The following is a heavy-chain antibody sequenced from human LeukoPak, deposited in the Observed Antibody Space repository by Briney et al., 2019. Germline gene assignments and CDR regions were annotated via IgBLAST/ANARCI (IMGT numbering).Heavy chain of an antibody. J-gene: IGHJ4*02. CDR2: ISSSGDTT. CDR3: AKEVYSYGYWCDY. Sequence: PGGTLRLSCAASGFTFRRYGMIWVRQAPGKGLEWVSSISSSGDTTYYADSVKGRFTISRDNSKNTLYLQMNSLRAEDTAAYYCAKEVYSYGYWCDYWGQGTLVTVSS. V-gene: IGHV3-23*01. D-gene: IGHD5-18*01. CDR1: GFTFRRYG.